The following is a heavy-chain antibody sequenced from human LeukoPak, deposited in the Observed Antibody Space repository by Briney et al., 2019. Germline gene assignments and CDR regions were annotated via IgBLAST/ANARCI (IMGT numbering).Heavy chain of an antibody. V-gene: IGHV3-48*03. Sequence: GGSLRLSCEASGFTFSSYEMNWVRQAPGKGLEWVSYISSSGKTIYYADSTKGRFTVSRDNAKNSLYLQMNSLRAEDTTVYYCATTSIAAAVPGCFDYWGQGTLVTVFS. CDR1: GFTFSSYE. CDR2: ISSSGKTI. CDR3: ATTSIAAAVPGCFDY. J-gene: IGHJ4*02. D-gene: IGHD6-13*01.